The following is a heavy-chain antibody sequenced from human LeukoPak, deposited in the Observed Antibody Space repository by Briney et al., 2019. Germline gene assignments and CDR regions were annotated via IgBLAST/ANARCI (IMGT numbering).Heavy chain of an antibody. CDR3: AKVAASGLVDWFDP. J-gene: IGHJ5*02. V-gene: IGHV3-23*01. D-gene: IGHD3-22*01. CDR2: ITGDYAT. CDR1: GFTLSNFA. Sequence: PGGSLRLSCAASGFTLSNFAMMWVRQAPGKGLEWASSITGDYATYSADPAKGRFTTSRDNSKNIVYLQMDSLRDDDTAVYYCAKVAASGLVDWFDPWGQGTLVTVSS.